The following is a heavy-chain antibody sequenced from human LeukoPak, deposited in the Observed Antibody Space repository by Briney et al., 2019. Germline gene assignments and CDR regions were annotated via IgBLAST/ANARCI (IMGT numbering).Heavy chain of an antibody. CDR3: AKDLGYYGSGTSFDY. J-gene: IGHJ4*02. V-gene: IGHV3-23*01. CDR2: ISGSGGST. Sequence: GGSLRLSCAASGFTFSNYAMSWVRQAPGKGLEWVSSISGSGGSTYYADSVKGRFTISRDNSKNTLYLQMNSLRVGDTAIYYCAKDLGYYGSGTSFDYWGQGTLVTVSS. CDR1: GFTFSNYA. D-gene: IGHD3-10*01.